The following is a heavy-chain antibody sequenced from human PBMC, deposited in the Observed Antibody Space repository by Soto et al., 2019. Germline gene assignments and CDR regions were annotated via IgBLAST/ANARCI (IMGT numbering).Heavy chain of an antibody. CDR1: GDSISSYY. V-gene: IGHV4-59*08. CDR2: IFHTGSA. CDR3: ARQPYTSGAYYFDY. D-gene: IGHD6-19*01. J-gene: IGHJ4*02. Sequence: PSETLSLTCTVSGDSISSYYWSWIRQPPGKGLEWIGYIFHTGSAHYNPSLKSRVTISIDTSKNQFSLRLSSVAAADTAVYYCARQPYTSGAYYFDYWGRGTPVTVSS.